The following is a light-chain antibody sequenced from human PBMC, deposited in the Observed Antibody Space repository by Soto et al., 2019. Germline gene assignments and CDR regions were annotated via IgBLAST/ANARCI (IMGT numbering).Light chain of an antibody. CDR1: QSISSW. J-gene: IGKJ1*01. CDR3: QPYNSYWP. Sequence: DSQRTQSPSTLSASVGDRVTITCRASQSISSWLAWYQQKPGKAPKLLIYDASSLESGVPSRFSGSGSGTEFTLTISSLQPDDFATYYCQPYNSYWPSGQGT. V-gene: IGKV1-5*01. CDR2: DAS.